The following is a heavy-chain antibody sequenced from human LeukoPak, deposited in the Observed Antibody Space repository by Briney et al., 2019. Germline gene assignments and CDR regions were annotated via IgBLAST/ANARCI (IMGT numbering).Heavy chain of an antibody. CDR1: GFTFSSYA. Sequence: PGGSLRLSCAASGFTFSSYAMSWVRQAPGKGLEWVSAISGSGGSTYYADSVKGRFTISRDNSKNTLYLQMNSLRAEDTAVYYCAKARSSSGPSNYYYYYYYMDVWGKGTTVTVS. CDR2: ISGSGGST. J-gene: IGHJ6*03. D-gene: IGHD6-6*01. V-gene: IGHV3-23*01. CDR3: AKARSSSGPSNYYYYYYYMDV.